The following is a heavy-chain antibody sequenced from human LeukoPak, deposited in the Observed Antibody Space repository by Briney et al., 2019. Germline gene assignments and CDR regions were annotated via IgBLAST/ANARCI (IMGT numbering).Heavy chain of an antibody. J-gene: IGHJ4*02. V-gene: IGHV3-30*04. CDR1: GFNFSSYA. Sequence: GGSLRLSCAASGFNFSSYAMHWLRQAPGKGLGWVAVISYDGSNKYYEDSVKGPFTISRDNSKKTLYLQMNSLRAEDTAVYYCAKDRTSVGATRYFDYWGQGTLVTVSS. D-gene: IGHD1-26*01. CDR3: AKDRTSVGATRYFDY. CDR2: ISYDGSNK.